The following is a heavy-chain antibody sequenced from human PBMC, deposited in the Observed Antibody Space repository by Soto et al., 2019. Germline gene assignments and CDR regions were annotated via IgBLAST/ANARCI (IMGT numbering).Heavy chain of an antibody. CDR3: ASEDYSTDHYCFDY. CDR2: INPNGGSA. V-gene: IGHV1-46*04. J-gene: IGHJ4*02. CDR1: GYTFINYY. Sequence: QVQLVQSGAEVKKPGASVKLSCKASGYTFINYYIHWVRQAPGQGLEWMGVINPNGGSATYAQKLQGRVTMTRDTSTCTVYMELSSLRSEDTAVYFCASEDYSTDHYCFDYWGQGTLVTVSS. D-gene: IGHD2-8*02.